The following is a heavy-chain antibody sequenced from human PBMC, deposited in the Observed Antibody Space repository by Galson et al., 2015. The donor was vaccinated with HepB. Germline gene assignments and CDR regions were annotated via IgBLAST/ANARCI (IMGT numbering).Heavy chain of an antibody. Sequence: SETLSLTCSVSGGSVNDFFWSWIRLPPGKGLEWIGYISDFESANYNPSLKSRVTISLDTSQNAFSLKLISVTAADTAIYYCARAPGVDDYDSDGYRKLNWYFDLWGRGTLVTVSS. CDR1: GGSVNDFF. CDR2: ISDFESA. D-gene: IGHD3-22*01. J-gene: IGHJ2*01. V-gene: IGHV4-59*02. CDR3: ARAPGVDDYDSDGYRKLNWYFDL.